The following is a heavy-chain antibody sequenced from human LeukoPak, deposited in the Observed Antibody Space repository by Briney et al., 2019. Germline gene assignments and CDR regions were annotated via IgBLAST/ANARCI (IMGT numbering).Heavy chain of an antibody. D-gene: IGHD3-3*01. CDR1: GFTVSSNY. CDR2: IYSDGST. Sequence: GGSLRLSCAASGFTVSSNYMSWVRQAPGKKLEWVSDIYSDGSTFYADSVKGRFTISRDNSKNTLYLQMNSLRAEDTAVYHCARYDFILISYFDLWGRGTLVTVSS. V-gene: IGHV3-53*01. J-gene: IGHJ2*01. CDR3: ARYDFILISYFDL.